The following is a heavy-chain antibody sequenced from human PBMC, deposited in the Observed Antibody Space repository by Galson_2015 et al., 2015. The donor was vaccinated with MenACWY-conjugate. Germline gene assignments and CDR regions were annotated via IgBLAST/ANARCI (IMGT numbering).Heavy chain of an antibody. D-gene: IGHD2-2*01. CDR3: AKDRRDPAADYFYYGMDV. V-gene: IGHV3-30*18. CDR1: GFTFRSYG. J-gene: IGHJ6*02. CDR2: ISYDGSNK. Sequence: SLRLSCAASGFTFRSYGMHWVRQAPGKGLEWVAVISYDGSNKYYADSVKGRFTISRDNSKNTLYLQMNSLRAEDTAVYYCAKDRRDPAADYFYYGMDVWGQGTTVTVSS.